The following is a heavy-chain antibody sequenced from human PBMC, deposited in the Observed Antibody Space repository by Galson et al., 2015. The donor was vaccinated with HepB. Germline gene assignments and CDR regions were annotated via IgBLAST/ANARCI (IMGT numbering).Heavy chain of an antibody. CDR3: ARDQSSDYYDSSGYENWFDP. J-gene: IGHJ5*02. D-gene: IGHD3-22*01. V-gene: IGHV1-46*03. CDR2: INPSGGST. Sequence: SVKVSCKASGYTFTSYYMHWVRQAPGQGLEWMGIINPSGGSTSYAQKFQGRVIMTRDTSTSTVYMELSSLRSEDTAVYYCARDQSSDYYDSSGYENWFDPWGQGTLVTVSS. CDR1: GYTFTSYY.